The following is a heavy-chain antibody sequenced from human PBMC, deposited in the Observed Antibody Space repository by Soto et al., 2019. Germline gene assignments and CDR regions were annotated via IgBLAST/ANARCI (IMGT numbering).Heavy chain of an antibody. Sequence: GGSLRLSCAASGFTFSSYAMSWVRQAPGKGLEWVSAISGSGGSTYYADSVKGRFTISRDNSKNTLYLQMNSLRAEDTAVYYCARGTYGDYVFDYWGQGTLVTVSS. CDR3: ARGTYGDYVFDY. CDR2: ISGSGGST. CDR1: GFTFSSYA. D-gene: IGHD4-17*01. V-gene: IGHV3-23*01. J-gene: IGHJ4*02.